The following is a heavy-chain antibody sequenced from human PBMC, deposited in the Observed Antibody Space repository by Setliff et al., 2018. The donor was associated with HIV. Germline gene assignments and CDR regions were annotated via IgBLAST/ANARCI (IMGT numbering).Heavy chain of an antibody. CDR1: GGSISSYY. CDR3: ARHSPSDY. V-gene: IGHV4-59*08. CDR2: IYNSAST. Sequence: SETLSLTCTVSGGSISSYYWTWIRQPPGKGLEWIGYIYNSASTSYNPSLKSRVTISVDTSKNQFSLKLSSVTAADTAVYYCARHSPSDYWGQGTLITVSS. J-gene: IGHJ4*02.